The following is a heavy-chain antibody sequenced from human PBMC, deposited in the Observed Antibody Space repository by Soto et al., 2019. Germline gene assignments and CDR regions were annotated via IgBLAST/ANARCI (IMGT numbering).Heavy chain of an antibody. Sequence: GGSLRLSCAASGFTFSSYWMHWVRQAPGKGLVWVSRINSDGSSTSYADSVKGRFTISRDNAKNTLYLQMNSLRAEDTAVYYCARVRSPDSSGYYLLNYYYGMDVWGQGTTVTV. D-gene: IGHD3-22*01. V-gene: IGHV3-74*01. CDR3: ARVRSPDSSGYYLLNYYYGMDV. J-gene: IGHJ6*02. CDR2: INSDGSST. CDR1: GFTFSSYW.